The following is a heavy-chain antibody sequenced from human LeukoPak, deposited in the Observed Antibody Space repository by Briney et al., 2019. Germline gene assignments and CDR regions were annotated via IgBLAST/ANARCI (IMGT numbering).Heavy chain of an antibody. Sequence: PGGSLRLSCVASGFTVSSDYMSWVRQAPGKGLEWVSVLYSGGTTYYADSVKGRFTISRDNSKNTLFLQMNSLRAEDTAVYYCARGLGSGTYTEYYIDVWGKGTTVTVSS. CDR1: GFTVSSDY. J-gene: IGHJ6*03. V-gene: IGHV3-53*01. D-gene: IGHD3-10*01. CDR3: ARGLGSGTYTEYYIDV. CDR2: LYSGGTT.